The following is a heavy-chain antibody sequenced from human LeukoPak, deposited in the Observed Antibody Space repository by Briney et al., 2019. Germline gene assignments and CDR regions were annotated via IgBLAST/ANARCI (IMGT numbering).Heavy chain of an antibody. CDR3: AKGGGSSSWGDYFDY. V-gene: IGHV3-43*01. Sequence: QPGGALRLSCAASGFTFDDYTMHWVRQPPGKGLEWVSLTSWDGGSTYYADSVKGRFNISRDNSKNSLYLQMNSLRTEDTALYYCAKGGGSSSWGDYFDYWGQGTLVTVSS. CDR1: GFTFDDYT. CDR2: TSWDGGST. J-gene: IGHJ4*02. D-gene: IGHD6-13*01.